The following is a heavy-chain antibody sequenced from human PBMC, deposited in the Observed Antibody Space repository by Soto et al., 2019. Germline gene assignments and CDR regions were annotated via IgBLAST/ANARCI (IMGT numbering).Heavy chain of an antibody. CDR1: GGSISSGGYY. CDR2: IYYSGST. CDR3: ARALEPDGYGFLYGY. Sequence: QVQLQESGPGLVKPSQTLSLTCTVSGGSISSGGYYWSWIRQHPGKGLEWIGYIYYSGSTYYNPSLKSRVTIXXHXSXXQFSLKLSSVTAADTAVYYCARALEPDGYGFLYGYWGQGTLVTVSS. V-gene: IGHV4-31*03. J-gene: IGHJ4*02. D-gene: IGHD5-12*01.